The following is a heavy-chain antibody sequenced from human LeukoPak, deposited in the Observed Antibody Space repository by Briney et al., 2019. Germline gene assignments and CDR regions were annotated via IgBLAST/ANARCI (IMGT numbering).Heavy chain of an antibody. CDR2: INPNSGGT. V-gene: IGHV1-2*02. J-gene: IGHJ4*02. D-gene: IGHD5-18*01. CDR3: ARVHTALVTFDF. Sequence: ASVKVSCQASGYTFTGYYIHWVRQAPGQGLEWMGWINPNSGGTIYAQKFQGRVTMPRDTSISTAYMELSRLKSDDTAVYYCARVHTALVTFDFWGQGTLVSVSS. CDR1: GYTFTGYY.